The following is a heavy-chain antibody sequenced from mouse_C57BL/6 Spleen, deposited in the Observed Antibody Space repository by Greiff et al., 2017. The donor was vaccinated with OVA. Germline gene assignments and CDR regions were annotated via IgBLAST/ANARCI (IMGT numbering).Heavy chain of an antibody. CDR2: ISYDGSN. D-gene: IGHD6-1*01. V-gene: IGHV3-6*01. J-gene: IGHJ3*01. CDR3: ARGPLF. CDR1: GYSITSGYY. Sequence: EVQVVESGPGLVKPSQSLSLTCSVTGYSITSGYYWNWIRQFPGNKLEWMGYISYDGSNNYNPSLKNRISITRDTSKNQFFLKLNSVTTEDTATYYCARGPLFWGQGTLVTVSA.